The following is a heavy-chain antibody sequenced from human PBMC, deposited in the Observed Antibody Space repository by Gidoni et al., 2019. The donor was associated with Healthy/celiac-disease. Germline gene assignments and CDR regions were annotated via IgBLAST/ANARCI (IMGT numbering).Heavy chain of an antibody. V-gene: IGHV3-66*02. Sequence: EVQLVESGGGLVQPGGSLRLSCAAAGFTVSSNYMNWVRQAPGKGLEWVSVIYSGGSTYYADSVKGRFTISRDNSKNTLYLQMNSLRAEDTAVYYCARDDEGGRRWAALDWGQGTLVTVSS. CDR1: GFTVSSNY. J-gene: IGHJ4*02. CDR3: ARDDEGGRRWAALD. D-gene: IGHD3-16*01. CDR2: IYSGGST.